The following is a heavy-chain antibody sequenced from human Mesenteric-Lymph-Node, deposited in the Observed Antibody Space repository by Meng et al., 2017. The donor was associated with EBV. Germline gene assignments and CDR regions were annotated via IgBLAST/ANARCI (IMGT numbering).Heavy chain of an antibody. Sequence: VALVQSGSELKKPGAAVRVSCKASGYTFTDYAMNWVRQAPGQGLEWMGWIDTNTGSPTYAQGFTGRFVFSLDTSVSTAYLQITSLKADDSAVYYCARDWSSVIMNKGNYWGQGTLVTSPQ. J-gene: IGHJ4*02. V-gene: IGHV7-4-1*02. CDR1: GYTFTDYA. D-gene: IGHD3-16*01. CDR3: ARDWSSVIMNKGNY. CDR2: IDTNTGSP.